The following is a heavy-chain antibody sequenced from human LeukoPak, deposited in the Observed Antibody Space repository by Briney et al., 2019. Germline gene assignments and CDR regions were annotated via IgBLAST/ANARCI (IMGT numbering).Heavy chain of an antibody. CDR1: GFTFSSYS. CDR3: GGGEPAGGDVSDFAY. CDR2: ISSSSSYI. V-gene: IGHV3-21*01. Sequence: GGSLRLSCAASGFTFSSYSMNWVRQAPGKGLEWVSSISSSSSYIYYADSVKGRFTISRDNAKNSLYLQMNSLRAEDTAVYYWGGGEPAGGDVSDFAYGGKGIWVPVSS. J-gene: IGHJ4*02. D-gene: IGHD6-13*01.